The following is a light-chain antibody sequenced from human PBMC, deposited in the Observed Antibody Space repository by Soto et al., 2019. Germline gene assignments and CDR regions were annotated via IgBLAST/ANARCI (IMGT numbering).Light chain of an antibody. CDR3: QQYDRGPVT. CDR2: DAS. V-gene: IGKV3-15*01. Sequence: EVVMTQSPATLSVSPVERVTFSCRASQSVATNLAWYRHKPGQSPRLLISDASTGASGIPPRFSGSGSGTAFTLTIDRLQSADFAVYYCQQYDRGPVTFGGGTKVDIK. CDR1: QSVATN. J-gene: IGKJ4*01.